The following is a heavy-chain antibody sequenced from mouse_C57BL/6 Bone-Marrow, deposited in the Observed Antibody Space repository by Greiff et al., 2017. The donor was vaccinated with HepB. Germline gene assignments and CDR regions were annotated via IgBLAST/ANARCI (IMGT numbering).Heavy chain of an antibody. CDR3: TRWGPAWFAY. Sequence: VKLMESGAELVRPGASVTLSCKASGYTFTDYEMHWVKQTPVHGLEWIGAIDPETGGTAYNQKFKGKAILTADKSSSTAYMELRSLTSEDSAVYYCTRWGPAWFAYWGQGTLVTVSA. J-gene: IGHJ3*01. CDR2: IDPETGGT. CDR1: GYTFTDYE. V-gene: IGHV1-15*01.